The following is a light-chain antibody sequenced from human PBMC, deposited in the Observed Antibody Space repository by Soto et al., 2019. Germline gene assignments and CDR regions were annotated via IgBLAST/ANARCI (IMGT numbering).Light chain of an antibody. CDR1: QSISSSY. Sequence: EIVLTQSPGTRSLSPGERATLSCRASQSISSSYLAWYQQKPGQAPRLLIYGASSRATGIPDRFSGSGSGTAFTLTISRLEPEDFAVYYCQQYGSSPWTFGQGTKVEIK. V-gene: IGKV3-20*01. CDR2: GAS. J-gene: IGKJ1*01. CDR3: QQYGSSPWT.